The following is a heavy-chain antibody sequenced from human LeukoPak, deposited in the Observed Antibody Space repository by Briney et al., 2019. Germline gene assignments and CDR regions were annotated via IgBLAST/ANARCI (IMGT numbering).Heavy chain of an antibody. D-gene: IGHD2-2*01. J-gene: IGHJ3*02. CDR3: ARDQWMEYQLLSGKTTDAFDI. CDR1: GYTFTSYG. V-gene: IGHV1-18*01. Sequence: ASVKISCKASGYTFTSYGISWVRQAPGQGLEWMGWISAYNGNTNYARKLQGRVTITTDTSTSTAYMELRSLRSDDTAVYYCARDQWMEYQLLSGKTTDAFDIWGQGTMVTVSS. CDR2: ISAYNGNT.